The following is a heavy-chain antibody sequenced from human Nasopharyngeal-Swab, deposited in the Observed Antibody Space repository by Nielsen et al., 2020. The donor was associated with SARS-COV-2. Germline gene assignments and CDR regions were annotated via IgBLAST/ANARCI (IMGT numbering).Heavy chain of an antibody. D-gene: IGHD4/OR15-4a*01. V-gene: IGHV1-2*04. CDR1: GYTLTCYY. J-gene: IGHJ6*02. Sequence: ASVKVSCKASGYTLTCYYMHWVRQAPGQGLEWMGWINPNSGGTNYAQKFQGWVTMTRDTSISTAYMELSRLRPDDTAVYYCARDLVADYALTVRGNYYYGMDVWGQGTTVTVSS. CDR2: INPNSGGT. CDR3: ARDLVADYALTVRGNYYYGMDV.